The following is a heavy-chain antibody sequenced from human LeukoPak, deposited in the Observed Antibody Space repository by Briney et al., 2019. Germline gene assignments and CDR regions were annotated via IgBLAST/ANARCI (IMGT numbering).Heavy chain of an antibody. J-gene: IGHJ4*02. CDR3: ARGIYDSSGSVPDTFDY. CDR2: IIPSGGST. Sequence: ASVKVSCKASGYTFTSYYFHWVRQAPGQGLEWMGIIIPSGGSTSYAQNFRGRVTMTRDTSTSTVYMELSSLRSEDTAVYYCARGIYDSSGSVPDTFDYWGQGTLVTVSS. V-gene: IGHV1-46*01. CDR1: GYTFTSYY. D-gene: IGHD3-22*01.